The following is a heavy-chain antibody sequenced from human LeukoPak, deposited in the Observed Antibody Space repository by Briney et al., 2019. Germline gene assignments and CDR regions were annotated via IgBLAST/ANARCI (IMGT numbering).Heavy chain of an antibody. Sequence: EASVKVSCKASGGTFSSYASSWVRQAPGQGLEWMGGIIPIFGTANYAQKFQGRVTIAADESTSTAYMELSSLRSEDTAVYYCARGPVAGTLSSYYYGMDVWGQGTTVTVSS. D-gene: IGHD6-19*01. CDR3: ARGPVAGTLSSYYYGMDV. V-gene: IGHV1-69*13. CDR2: IIPIFGTA. CDR1: GGTFSSYA. J-gene: IGHJ6*02.